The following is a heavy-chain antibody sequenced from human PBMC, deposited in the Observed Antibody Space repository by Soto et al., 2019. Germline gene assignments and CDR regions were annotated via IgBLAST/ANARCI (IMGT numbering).Heavy chain of an antibody. CDR3: ARDVVAGSGWYTFDN. CDR2: ISDGSSSV. V-gene: IGHV3-48*01. Sequence: EVQLVESGGGSVLPGGSLRLSCAASGFTFKAYSMNWVRQAPGKGLEWISYISDGSSSVHYAESVKGRFTVSRDDAKNSMYLQMDGRRAEDTAVYYCARDVVAGSGWYTFDNWGQGTLVTVSS. J-gene: IGHJ4*02. D-gene: IGHD6-19*01. CDR1: GFTFKAYS.